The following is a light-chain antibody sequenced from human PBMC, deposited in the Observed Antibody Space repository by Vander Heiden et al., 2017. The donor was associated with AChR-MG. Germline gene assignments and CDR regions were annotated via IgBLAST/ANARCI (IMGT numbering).Light chain of an antibody. CDR2: GAS. J-gene: IGKJ4*01. V-gene: IGKV3-15*01. CDR1: QSVSSK. Sequence: DIAMPQPPATLSVSPGERATLPCRASQSVSSKLAWYQQKPGQAPRLLIYGASTRATGIPARFSGSGSGTEFTLTISSLQTEDFAVYYCQQYNNWPLTFGGGTKVEIK. CDR3: QQYNNWPLT.